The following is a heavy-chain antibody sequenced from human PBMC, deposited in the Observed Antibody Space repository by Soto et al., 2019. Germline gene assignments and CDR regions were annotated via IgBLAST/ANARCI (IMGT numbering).Heavy chain of an antibody. CDR3: ARRKAGLGY. CDR2: MNPNSGNT. D-gene: IGHD3-16*01. V-gene: IGHV1-8*01. Sequence: QVQPVQSGAEVKKPGASVKVSCKASGDTFTSYDINWVRQATGQGLEWMGWMNPNSGNTGYAQKFQGRVTMTRNTSISTAHMELSNLKSDDTAVYYCARRKAGLGYWGQGTLVTVSS. J-gene: IGHJ4*02. CDR1: GDTFTSYD.